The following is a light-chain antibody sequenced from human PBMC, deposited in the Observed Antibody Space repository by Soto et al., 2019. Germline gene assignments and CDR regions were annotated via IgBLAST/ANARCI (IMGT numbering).Light chain of an antibody. CDR2: RNN. CDR1: SSNIGSNS. CDR3: AAWDDSLKNVV. Sequence: QSVLTQPPSASGTPGQRVTISCSGSSSNIGSNSVYWYQQLPGTAPKLLIYRNNQRPSGVPDRFSGSKSGTSASLAISGLRSEDEADYYCAAWDDSLKNVVFGGGTKLTVL. J-gene: IGLJ2*01. V-gene: IGLV1-47*01.